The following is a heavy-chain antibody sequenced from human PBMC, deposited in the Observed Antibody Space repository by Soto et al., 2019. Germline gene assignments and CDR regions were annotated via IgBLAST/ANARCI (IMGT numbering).Heavy chain of an antibody. V-gene: IGHV3-48*01. J-gene: IGHJ4*02. CDR3: ARDHPNIY. CDR1: VFSFSNYN. Sequence: EVQLVESGGGLVQPGGSLRLSCAASVFSFSNYNMNWVRQAPGEGLEWLSYISSGGTTMLYADSVKGRFTISRDNAKNSLYLHMSSLRAEDTAVYSCARDHPNIYCGQGILVIVSS. CDR2: ISSGGTTM.